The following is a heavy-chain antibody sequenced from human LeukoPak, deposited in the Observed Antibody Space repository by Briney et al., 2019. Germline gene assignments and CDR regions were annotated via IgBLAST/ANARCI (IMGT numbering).Heavy chain of an antibody. CDR3: ASLKSDN. Sequence: GGSLRLSCAASGCTFSNYWMHWVRQAPGKGLVWVSRINTDGSTTNYADAVKGRFTISRDNAKNALYLQMNSLRAEDTAVCYCASLKSDNWGRGTLVSVSS. J-gene: IGHJ4*02. CDR1: GCTFSNYW. V-gene: IGHV3-74*01. D-gene: IGHD2-21*01. CDR2: INTDGSTT.